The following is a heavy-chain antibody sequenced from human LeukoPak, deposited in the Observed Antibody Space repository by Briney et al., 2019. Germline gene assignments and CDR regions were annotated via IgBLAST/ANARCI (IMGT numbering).Heavy chain of an antibody. Sequence: GGSLRLSCAASGFTFSSYAMSWVRQAPGKGLEWVSGISGSGDRRNYADSVKGRFTISRDNAKNSLYLQMNSLRAEDTALYYCARGGGYCSSISCYEFDYWGQGTLVTVSS. J-gene: IGHJ4*02. V-gene: IGHV3-23*01. CDR3: ARGGGYCSSISCYEFDY. CDR1: GFTFSSYA. CDR2: ISGSGDRR. D-gene: IGHD2-2*01.